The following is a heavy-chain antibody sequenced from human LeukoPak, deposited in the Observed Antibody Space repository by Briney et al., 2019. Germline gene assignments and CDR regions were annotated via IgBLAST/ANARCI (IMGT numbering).Heavy chain of an antibody. CDR2: IKSKTEGGTR. Sequence: GGSLRLSCAASGFTFSNVLMTWVRQAPGKGLEWGGLIKSKTEGGTRDYAAPVKGRFTISRDDSKNTLYLQMNSLKTEDTAVYYCTTIGGADNGYYYGMDVWGQGTTVTVSS. CDR3: TTIGGADNGYYYGMDV. CDR1: GFTFSNVL. J-gene: IGHJ6*02. D-gene: IGHD2-8*01. V-gene: IGHV3-15*01.